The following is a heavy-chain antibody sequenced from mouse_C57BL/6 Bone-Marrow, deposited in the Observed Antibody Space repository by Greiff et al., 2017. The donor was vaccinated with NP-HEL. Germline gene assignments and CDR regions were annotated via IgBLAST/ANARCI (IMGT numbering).Heavy chain of an antibody. V-gene: IGHV1-15*01. CDR3: TRGRVYGSSYGFAY. CDR2: IDPETGGT. J-gene: IGHJ3*01. Sequence: VQLQQSGAELVRPGASVTLSCKASGYTFTDYEMHWVKQTPVHGLEWIGAIDPETGGTAYNQKFKGKAILTADKSSSTAYMELRSLTSEDSAVYDCTRGRVYGSSYGFAYWGQGTPVTVSA. D-gene: IGHD1-1*01. CDR1: GYTFTDYE.